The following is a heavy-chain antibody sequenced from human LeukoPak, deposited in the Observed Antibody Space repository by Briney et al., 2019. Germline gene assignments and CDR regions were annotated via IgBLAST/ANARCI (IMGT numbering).Heavy chain of an antibody. Sequence: GGSLRLSCAASRFSFSDHYMDWVRQAPEKGLECVARIRKEVNGYSTEYAASVKGRFTISRDDSRNSLFLQMSNLKTEDTAVYYCSRGDPSGTTDFDNWGQGTLVTVSS. D-gene: IGHD1-1*01. CDR1: RFSFSDHY. CDR3: SRGDPSGTTDFDN. J-gene: IGHJ4*02. V-gene: IGHV3-72*01. CDR2: IRKEVNGYST.